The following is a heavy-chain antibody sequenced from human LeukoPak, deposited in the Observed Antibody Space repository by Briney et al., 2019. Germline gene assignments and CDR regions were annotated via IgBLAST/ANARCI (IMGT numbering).Heavy chain of an antibody. D-gene: IGHD3-22*01. CDR2: INWNGGST. CDR1: GFTFDDYG. V-gene: IGHV3-20*04. CDR3: AKGHGDMIPGTFDI. Sequence: PGGSLRLSCAASGFTFDDYGMSWVRQAPGEGLEWVSGINWNGGSTGYADSVKGRFTISRDNAKNSLYLQMNSLRAEDTAVYYCAKGHGDMIPGTFDIWGQGTMVTVSS. J-gene: IGHJ3*02.